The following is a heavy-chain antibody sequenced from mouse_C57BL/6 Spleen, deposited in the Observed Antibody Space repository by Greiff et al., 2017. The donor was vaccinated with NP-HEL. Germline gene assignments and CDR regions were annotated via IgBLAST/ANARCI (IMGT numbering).Heavy chain of an antibody. J-gene: IGHJ4*01. V-gene: IGHV1-81*01. CDR3: AAVVATGDAMDY. D-gene: IGHD1-1*01. CDR1: GYTFTSYG. CDR2: IYPRSGNT. Sequence: VQVVESGAELARPGASVKLSCKASGYTFTSYGISWVKQRTGQGLEWIGEIYPRSGNTYYHEKFKGKATLTADKSSSTAYMELRSLTSEDSAVYFCAAVVATGDAMDYWGQGTSVTVSS.